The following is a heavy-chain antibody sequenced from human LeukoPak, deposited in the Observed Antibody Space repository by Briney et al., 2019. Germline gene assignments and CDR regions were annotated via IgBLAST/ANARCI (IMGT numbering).Heavy chain of an antibody. CDR3: AKSGLNRFDY. V-gene: IGHV3-30*04. CDR2: ISYDGSNK. Sequence: GGSLRHSCAASGFTFSSYAMHWVRQAPGKGLEWVAVISYDGSNKYYADSVKGRFTISRDDSKNTLYLQMNSLRAEDTAVYYCAKSGLNRFDYWGQGTLVTVSS. J-gene: IGHJ4*02. CDR1: GFTFSSYA. D-gene: IGHD2-15*01.